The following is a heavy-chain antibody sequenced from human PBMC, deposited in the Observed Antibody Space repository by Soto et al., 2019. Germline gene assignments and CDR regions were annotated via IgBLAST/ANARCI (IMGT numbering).Heavy chain of an antibody. D-gene: IGHD6-6*01. J-gene: IGHJ6*02. V-gene: IGHV3-30*18. CDR1: GFTFSSYG. Sequence: LRLSCAASGFTFSSYGMHWVRQAPGKGLEWVAVISYDGSNKYYADSVKGRFTISRDNSKNTLYLQMNSLRAEDTAVYYCAKAFYSSSLNRFDYYYGMDVWGQGTTVTVSS. CDR2: ISYDGSNK. CDR3: AKAFYSSSLNRFDYYYGMDV.